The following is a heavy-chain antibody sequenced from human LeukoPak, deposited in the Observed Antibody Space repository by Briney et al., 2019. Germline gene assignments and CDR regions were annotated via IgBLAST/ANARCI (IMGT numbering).Heavy chain of an antibody. D-gene: IGHD3-16*02. J-gene: IGHJ4*02. V-gene: IGHV3-23*01. CDR3: ARHRTASDY. Sequence: GGTLRLSCAASGFTFSGFAMSWIRQAPGKGLEWVSSISRSGESTFYADSVRGRFTISRDNAKNSLYLQVTSLRAEDTAVYYCARHRTASDYWGQGTLVTVSS. CDR1: GFTFSGFA. CDR2: ISRSGEST.